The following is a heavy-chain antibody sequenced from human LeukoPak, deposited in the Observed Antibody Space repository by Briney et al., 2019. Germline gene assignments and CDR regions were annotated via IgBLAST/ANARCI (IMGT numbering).Heavy chain of an antibody. D-gene: IGHD3-9*01. Sequence: ASVKVSCKSSGYTFTTYYIHWVRQAPGQGLEWMGWISTYNGNTNYAQNLQDRVTMTTDTSTSTAYMGLRSLRSDDTAVYYCARVAGYTIEDYFDYWGQGTLVTVSS. CDR1: GYTFTTYY. CDR3: ARVAGYTIEDYFDY. V-gene: IGHV1-18*04. J-gene: IGHJ4*02. CDR2: ISTYNGNT.